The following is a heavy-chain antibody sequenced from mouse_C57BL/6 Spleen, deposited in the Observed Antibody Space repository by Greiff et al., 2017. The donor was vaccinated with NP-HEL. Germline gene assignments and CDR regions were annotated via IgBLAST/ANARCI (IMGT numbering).Heavy chain of an antibody. Sequence: EVQLQQSGPELVKPGASVKISCKASGYTFTDYYMNWVKQSHGKSLEWIGDINPNNGGTSYNQKFKGKATLTVDKSSSTAYMELRSLTSEDSAVYYCARYGFYYGQRDYAMDYWGQGTSVTVSS. CDR2: INPNNGGT. J-gene: IGHJ4*01. D-gene: IGHD2-1*01. V-gene: IGHV1-26*01. CDR1: GYTFTDYY. CDR3: ARYGFYYGQRDYAMDY.